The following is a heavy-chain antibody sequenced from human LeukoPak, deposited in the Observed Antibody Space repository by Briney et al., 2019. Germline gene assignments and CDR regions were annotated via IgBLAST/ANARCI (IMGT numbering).Heavy chain of an antibody. CDR3: ARVLDKYSSGWYNWCDP. Sequence: ASVKFSCKASGYTFTSYGIRWVRQAPGQGLEWMGWISAYNGNTNYAQKLQGRVTMTTDTSTSTAYMELRSLNSDHTAVYYCARVLDKYSSGWYNWCDPWGQGTLGTVSS. CDR2: ISAYNGNT. D-gene: IGHD6-19*01. V-gene: IGHV1-18*01. J-gene: IGHJ5*02. CDR1: GYTFTSYG.